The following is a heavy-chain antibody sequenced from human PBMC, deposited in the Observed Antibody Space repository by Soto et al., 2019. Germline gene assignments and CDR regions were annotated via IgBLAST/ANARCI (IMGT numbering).Heavy chain of an antibody. D-gene: IGHD6-6*01. J-gene: IGHJ4*02. CDR3: AKAYSSSSSPRLFYFDY. CDR2: ISGSGGST. V-gene: IGHV3-23*01. Sequence: GGSLRLSCAASGFTFSSYAMSWVRQAPGKGLEWVSAISGSGGSTYYADSVKGRFTISRDNSKNTLDLQMNSLRAEDTAVYYGAKAYSSSSSPRLFYFDYWGQGTLVTVSS. CDR1: GFTFSSYA.